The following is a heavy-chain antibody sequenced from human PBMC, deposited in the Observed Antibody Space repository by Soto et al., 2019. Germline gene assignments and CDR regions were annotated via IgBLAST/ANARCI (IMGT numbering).Heavy chain of an antibody. CDR2: IYYSGSP. D-gene: IGHD2-21*02. J-gene: IGHJ4*02. CDR1: GGSISSTSYF. Sequence: QLQLQASGPGLVKPSETLSLTCTVSGGSISSTSYFWGWIRQPPGKGLEWIGRIYYSGSPYNNPSLNSRVTYSIDTSKYRISPKLSGVPAADTAVYYCARTQAGDSALYYCDYACQGTLVIVCS. CDR3: ARTQAGDSALYYCDY. V-gene: IGHV4-39*01.